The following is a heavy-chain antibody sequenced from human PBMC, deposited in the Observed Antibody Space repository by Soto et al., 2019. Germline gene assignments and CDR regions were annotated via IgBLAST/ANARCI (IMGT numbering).Heavy chain of an antibody. D-gene: IGHD5-18*01. Sequence: WGALRLSCSASGFTFISDWMSWVRQAPGKGLEWVANIKQDGSEKYYVDSVKGRFTISRDNAKNSLYLQMNSLRAEDTAVYYCARDRSRYRPLDYWGQGTLVTVSS. V-gene: IGHV3-7*01. CDR2: IKQDGSEK. CDR3: ARDRSRYRPLDY. CDR1: GFTFISDW. J-gene: IGHJ4*02.